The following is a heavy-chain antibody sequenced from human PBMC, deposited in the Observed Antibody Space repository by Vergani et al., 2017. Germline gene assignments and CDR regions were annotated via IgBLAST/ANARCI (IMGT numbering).Heavy chain of an antibody. V-gene: IGHV3-11*04. D-gene: IGHD3-3*01. CDR1: GFTFSDYY. CDR2: ISSSSSTI. CDR3: ARRVIPSYDLWSGYWDAFDI. J-gene: IGHJ3*02. Sequence: QVQLVESGGGLVKPGGSLRLSCAASGFTFSDYYMSWIRQAPGKGLEWVSYISSSSSTIYYADSVKGRFTISRDNAKNSLYLQMNSLRAEDTAVYYCARRVIPSYDLWSGYWDAFDIWGQGTMVTVSS.